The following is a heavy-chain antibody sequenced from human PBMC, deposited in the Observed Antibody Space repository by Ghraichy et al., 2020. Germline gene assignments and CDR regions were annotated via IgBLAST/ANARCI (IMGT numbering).Heavy chain of an antibody. CDR3: ASGGPNSDYYYYGMDV. CDR1: GGSISSSSYY. Sequence: SETLSLTCTVSGGSISSSSYYWGWIRQPPGKGLEWIGSIYYSGSTYYNPSLKSRVTISVDTSKNQFSLKLSSVTAADTAVYYCASGGPNSDYYYYGMDVWGQGTTVTVSS. D-gene: IGHD3-16*01. J-gene: IGHJ6*02. CDR2: IYYSGST. V-gene: IGHV4-39*01.